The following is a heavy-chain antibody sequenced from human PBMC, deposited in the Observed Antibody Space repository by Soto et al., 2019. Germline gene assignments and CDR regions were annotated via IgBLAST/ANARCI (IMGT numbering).Heavy chain of an antibody. CDR2: MNPNSGNT. Sequence: QVQLEQSGAEVKKTGASEKVSCKASGYTFTSYDINWVRQATGQGLEWMGWMNPNSGNTGYAQKFQGRVTMTRNTSISTAYMELSSLRSEDTAVYYCARGINYYASGDDAFDIWGQGTMVTVSS. V-gene: IGHV1-8*01. CDR1: GYTFTSYD. J-gene: IGHJ3*02. D-gene: IGHD3-10*01. CDR3: ARGINYYASGDDAFDI.